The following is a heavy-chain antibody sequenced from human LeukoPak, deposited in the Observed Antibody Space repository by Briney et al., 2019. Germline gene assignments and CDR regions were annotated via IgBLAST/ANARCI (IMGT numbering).Heavy chain of an antibody. V-gene: IGHV3-30*02. CDR2: IRYDGSNK. CDR3: AKEGSSASYYYYYYMDV. Sequence: GGSLRLSCAASGFTFSSYGMHWVRQAPGKGLEWVAFIRYDGSNKYYADSVKGRFTISRDNSKNTLYLQMNSLRAEDTAVYYCAKEGSSASYYYYYYMDVWGKGTTVTISS. CDR1: GFTFSSYG. J-gene: IGHJ6*03. D-gene: IGHD2-2*01.